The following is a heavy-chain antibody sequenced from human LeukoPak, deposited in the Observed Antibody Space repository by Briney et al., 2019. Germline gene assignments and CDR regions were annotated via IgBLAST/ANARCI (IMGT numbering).Heavy chain of an antibody. D-gene: IGHD4-17*01. V-gene: IGHV3-23*01. J-gene: IGHJ2*01. Sequence: GGSLRLSCAASGFTFTSYVMSWIRQAPGKGLEWVSAISGGGEDTYYPDSVKGRFTISRDNSKNTLYLQMNSLRAEDTAIYYWAKPRAVTTGVGRYFDLWGRGTLVTVSS. CDR3: AKPRAVTTGVGRYFDL. CDR2: ISGGGEDT. CDR1: GFTFTSYV.